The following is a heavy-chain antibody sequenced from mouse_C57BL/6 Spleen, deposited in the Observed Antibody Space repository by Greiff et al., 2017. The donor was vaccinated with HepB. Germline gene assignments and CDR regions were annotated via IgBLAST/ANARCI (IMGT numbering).Heavy chain of an antibody. V-gene: IGHV1-62-3*01. Sequence: QVQLQQPGAELVKPGASVKLSCKASGYTFTSYWMHWVKQRPGRGLEWIGRFDPNSGGTKYNEKFKSKATLTVDKPSSTSYMQLSSVTSEDSAVYYGARYYDYGGYYAMDYWGQGTSVTVSS. CDR3: ARYYDYGGYYAMDY. J-gene: IGHJ4*01. CDR2: FDPNSGGT. D-gene: IGHD2-4*01. CDR1: GYTFTSYW.